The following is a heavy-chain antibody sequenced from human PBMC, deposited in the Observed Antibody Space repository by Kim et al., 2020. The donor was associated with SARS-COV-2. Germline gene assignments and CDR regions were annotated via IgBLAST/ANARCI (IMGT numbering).Heavy chain of an antibody. Sequence: ASVKVSCKASGYTFTSYGISWVRQAPGQGLEWMGWISAYNGNTNYAQKLQGRVTMTTDTSTSTAYMELRSLRSDDTAVYYCARLHYYDSSGYYDPTYYYYGMDVWGQGTTVTVSS. J-gene: IGHJ6*02. D-gene: IGHD3-22*01. V-gene: IGHV1-18*01. CDR3: ARLHYYDSSGYYDPTYYYYGMDV. CDR2: ISAYNGNT. CDR1: GYTFTSYG.